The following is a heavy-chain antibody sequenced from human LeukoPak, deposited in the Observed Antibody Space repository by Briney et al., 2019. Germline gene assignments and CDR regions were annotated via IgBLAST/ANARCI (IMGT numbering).Heavy chain of an antibody. CDR2: ISSSGSTI. V-gene: IGHV3-48*03. CDR1: GFTFSSYE. J-gene: IGHJ3*02. D-gene: IGHD3-10*01. CDR3: AREKITMVRGGAFDI. Sequence: PGGSLRLSCAASGFTFSSYEMNWVRQAPGKGLEWVSYISSSGSTIYYADSVKGRFTISRDNAKNSLYLQMNSLRAEDTAVYYCAREKITMVRGGAFDIWGQGTMVTVSS.